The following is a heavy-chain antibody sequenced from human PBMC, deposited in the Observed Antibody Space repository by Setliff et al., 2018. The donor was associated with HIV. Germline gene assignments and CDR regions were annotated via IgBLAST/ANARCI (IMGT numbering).Heavy chain of an antibody. CDR1: GFTFSSYS. V-gene: IGHV3-21*01. J-gene: IGHJ4*02. CDR3: ARDRASSGYYARFDH. D-gene: IGHD3-22*01. CDR2: ISSSSSYI. Sequence: PGGSLRLSCAASGFTFSSYSMNWVRQAPGKGLEWVSSISSSSSYIYYADSVKGRFTISRDNAKNSLYLQMNSLRAEDTAIYYCARDRASSGYYARFDHWGQGTLVTVSS.